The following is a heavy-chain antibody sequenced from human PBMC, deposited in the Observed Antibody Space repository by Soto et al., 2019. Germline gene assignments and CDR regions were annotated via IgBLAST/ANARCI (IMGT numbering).Heavy chain of an antibody. V-gene: IGHV3-23*01. CDR2: IFYSGDSS. CDR3: AKVPVTTSHSLDY. J-gene: IGHJ4*02. D-gene: IGHD5-18*01. Sequence: EVQLLESGGGLAQPGGSLRLSCAASGFTISSYSMSWVRQSPGKGLEWISGIFYSGDSSYYADSVKGRFTISRDNSKNTLYLPMYNFGNEDTAIYSCAKVPVTTSHSLDYWGKGALVIFSS. CDR1: GFTISSYS.